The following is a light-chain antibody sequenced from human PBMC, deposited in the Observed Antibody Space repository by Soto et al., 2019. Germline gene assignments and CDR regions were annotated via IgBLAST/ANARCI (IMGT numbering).Light chain of an antibody. CDR2: DVS. J-gene: IGLJ2*01. CDR1: SSDVGGSHY. CDR3: SSYTSSFTVI. Sequence: QSALTQSASVSGSPGQSITISCTGTSSDVGGSHYVSWYQHHPGKAPKLTIYDVSNRPSGVSNRFSGSKSGNTASLTISGLQAEDEADYYCSSYTSSFTVIFGGGTKLTVL. V-gene: IGLV2-14*01.